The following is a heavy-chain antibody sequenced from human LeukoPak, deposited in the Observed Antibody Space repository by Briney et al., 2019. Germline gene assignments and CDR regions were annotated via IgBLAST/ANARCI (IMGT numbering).Heavy chain of an antibody. Sequence: GGSLRLSCTVSGFTFISNSMSWVRQAPGKGLEWVSFIYSGGTHYSDSVKGRFTISRDNSKNTLYLQMNSLRAEDTAVYYCARRAGAYSHPYDYWGQGTLVTVSS. CDR3: ARRAGAYSHPYDY. CDR2: IYSGGT. D-gene: IGHD4/OR15-4a*01. CDR1: GFTFISNS. V-gene: IGHV3-53*01. J-gene: IGHJ4*02.